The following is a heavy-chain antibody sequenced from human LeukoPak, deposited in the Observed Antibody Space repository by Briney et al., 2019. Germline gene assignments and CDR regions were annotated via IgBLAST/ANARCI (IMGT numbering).Heavy chain of an antibody. CDR2: ISGSGGST. Sequence: GGSLRLSCAASGFTFSSYAMSWVRQAPGKGLEWVSAISGSGGSTYYADSVKGRFTISRDNSKNTLYLQMNSLRAEDTAVYYCAKGTGRLWFGESRAFDIWGQGTMVTVPS. J-gene: IGHJ3*02. D-gene: IGHD3-10*01. CDR3: AKGTGRLWFGESRAFDI. CDR1: GFTFSSYA. V-gene: IGHV3-23*01.